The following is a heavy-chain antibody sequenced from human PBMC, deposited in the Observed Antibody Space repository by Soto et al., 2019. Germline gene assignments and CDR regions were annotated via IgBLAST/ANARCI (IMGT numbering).Heavy chain of an antibody. CDR1: GGTFSTHA. Sequence: ASVKVSCKASGGTFSTHAIIWVRQAPGHGLEWMGGIIPISGTTYYTQKFQGRVTITADEPTSTAFMELSSLKSEDTAVFYCARGYCSGGLCYSGMDAWGQRTMVTVSS. J-gene: IGHJ6*02. V-gene: IGHV1-69*13. CDR3: ARGYCSGGLCYSGMDA. CDR2: IIPISGTT. D-gene: IGHD2-15*01.